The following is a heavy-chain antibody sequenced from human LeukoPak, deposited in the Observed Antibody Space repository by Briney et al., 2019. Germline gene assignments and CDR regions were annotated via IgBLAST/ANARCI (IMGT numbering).Heavy chain of an antibody. CDR3: AKSPSTGVVVPAVIQLYFDY. D-gene: IGHD2-2*01. CDR1: GFTFSSYA. CDR2: ISGSGGST. V-gene: IGHV3-23*01. J-gene: IGHJ4*02. Sequence: PGGSLRLSCAASGFTFSSYAMSWVRQAPGKGLEWVSAISGSGGSTYYADSVKGRFTISRDNSKNTLYLQINSLRAEDTAVYYCAKSPSTGVVVPAVIQLYFDYWGQGTLVTVSS.